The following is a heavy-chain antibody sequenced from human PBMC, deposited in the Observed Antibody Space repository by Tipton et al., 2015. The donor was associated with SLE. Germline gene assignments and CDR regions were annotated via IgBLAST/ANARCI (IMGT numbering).Heavy chain of an antibody. CDR2: IRYDGNVK. D-gene: IGHD1-26*01. V-gene: IGHV3-30*02. J-gene: IGHJ3*01. CDR3: AQQIVGDTGTFDF. CDR1: GFRFSNYG. Sequence: SGFRFSNYGMHWVRQAPGKGLEWVAFIRYDGNVKYYADSVRGRFTISRDNPKNTLFLQLNSLRAEDTAVYYCAQQIVGDTGTFDFWGQGTMVTVSS.